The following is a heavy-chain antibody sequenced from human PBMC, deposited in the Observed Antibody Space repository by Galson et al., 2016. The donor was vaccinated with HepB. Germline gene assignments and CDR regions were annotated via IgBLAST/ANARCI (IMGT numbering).Heavy chain of an antibody. CDR2: DSMDGRRK. V-gene: IGHV3-30*03. CDR1: GFTFSNYG. Sequence: SLRLSCAASGFTFSNYGMHWVRQAPGKGLEWVAADSMDGRRKFYADSVKGRFTISRDNSKNILYLQMNSLRVEDTAVYYCARDPSLRSGMNVWGQGTTVTVSS. CDR3: ARDPSLRSGMNV. J-gene: IGHJ6*02.